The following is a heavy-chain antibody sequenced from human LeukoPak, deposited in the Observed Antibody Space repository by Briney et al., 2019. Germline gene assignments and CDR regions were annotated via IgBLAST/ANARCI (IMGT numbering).Heavy chain of an antibody. CDR2: ISYGGSYK. J-gene: IGHJ3*02. Sequence: GGSLRLSCAASGFTFSSYGMHWVRQAPGKGLEWVAVISYGGSYKYYADSVKGRFTISRDNSKNTLYLQMNSLRAEDTAVYYCAKGEFIYDFWSGYSDDAFDIWGQGTMVTVSS. CDR1: GFTFSSYG. V-gene: IGHV3-30*18. D-gene: IGHD3-3*01. CDR3: AKGEFIYDFWSGYSDDAFDI.